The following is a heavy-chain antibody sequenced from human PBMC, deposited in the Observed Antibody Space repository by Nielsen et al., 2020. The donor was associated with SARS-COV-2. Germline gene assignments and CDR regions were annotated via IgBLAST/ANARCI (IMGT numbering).Heavy chain of an antibody. D-gene: IGHD3-10*01. V-gene: IGHV1-8*01. CDR2: MNPNSGNT. J-gene: IGHJ6*02. Sequence: WVRQAPGQGLEWMGWMNPNSGNTGYAQKFQGRVTMTRNTSISTAYMELSSLRSEDTAVYYCARGRFITMVREGPPHYYYGMDVWGQGTTVTVSS. CDR3: ARGRFITMVREGPPHYYYGMDV.